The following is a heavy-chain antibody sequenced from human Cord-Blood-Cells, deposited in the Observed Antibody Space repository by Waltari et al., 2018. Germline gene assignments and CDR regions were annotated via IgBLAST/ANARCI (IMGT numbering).Heavy chain of an antibody. CDR1: GFTFSSYE. V-gene: IGHV3-48*03. Sequence: EVQLVESGGGLVQPGGSLRLSCAASGFTFSSYEMNWARQAPGKGLEWVSYISSSGSTIYYADSVKGRFTISRDNAKNSLYLQMNSLRAEDTAVYYCARGAYCGGDCYPAGYFQHWGQGTLVTVSS. J-gene: IGHJ1*01. CDR2: ISSSGSTI. D-gene: IGHD2-21*01. CDR3: ARGAYCGGDCYPAGYFQH.